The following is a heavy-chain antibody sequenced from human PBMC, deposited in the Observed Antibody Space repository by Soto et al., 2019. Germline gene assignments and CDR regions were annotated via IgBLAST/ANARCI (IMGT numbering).Heavy chain of an antibody. J-gene: IGHJ4*02. CDR3: ASRWVYGGYGVAFDY. V-gene: IGHV4-39*01. CDR1: GGSISSSSYY. Sequence: QLQLQESGPGLVKPSETLSLTCTVSGGSISSSSYYWGWIRQPPGKGLEWIGSIYYSGSTYYNPSLKSRVTLSVDTSKNQFSLKLSSVTAADTAVYYCASRWVYGGYGVAFDYWGQGTLVTVSS. D-gene: IGHD5-12*01. CDR2: IYYSGST.